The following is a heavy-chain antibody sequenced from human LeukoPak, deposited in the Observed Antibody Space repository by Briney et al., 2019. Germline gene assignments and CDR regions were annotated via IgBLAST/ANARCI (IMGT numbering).Heavy chain of an antibody. CDR1: GGTFSSYA. CDR3: ARKSGYDQYFDY. CDR2: IIPIFGTA. V-gene: IGHV1-69*06. D-gene: IGHD5-12*01. Sequence: ASVKVSRKASGGTFSSYAISWVRQAPGQGLEWMGGIIPIFGTANYAQKFQGRVTITADKSTSTAYMELSSLRSEDTAVYYCARKSGYDQYFDYWGQGTLVTVSS. J-gene: IGHJ4*02.